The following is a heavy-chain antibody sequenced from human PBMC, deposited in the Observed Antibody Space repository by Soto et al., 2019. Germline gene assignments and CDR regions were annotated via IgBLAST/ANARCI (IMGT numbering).Heavy chain of an antibody. D-gene: IGHD5-18*01. J-gene: IGHJ5*02. CDR1: GFTFTSYW. Sequence: GGSLRLSCAASGFTFTSYWMHWVRQAPGKGLVWVSRINSDGSSTVYVDSVKGRFTISRDNAKNTLYLQMNSLRAEDTAVYYCTRSITGYSYADTWGQGTLVTLAS. V-gene: IGHV3-74*01. CDR2: INSDGSST. CDR3: TRSITGYSYADT.